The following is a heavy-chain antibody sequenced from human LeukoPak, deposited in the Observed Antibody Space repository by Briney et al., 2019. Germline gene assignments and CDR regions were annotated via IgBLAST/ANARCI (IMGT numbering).Heavy chain of an antibody. J-gene: IGHJ6*03. V-gene: IGHV3-7*01. CDR2: IKQDGSEK. CDR1: GFTFSSYW. CDR3: ARDRQEAGYSGYDWGSHYYYYMDV. D-gene: IGHD5-12*01. Sequence: GGSLRLSCAASGFTFSSYWMSWVRQAPGKGLEWVANIKQDGSEKYYVDSVEGRFTISRDNAKNSLYLQMNSLRAEDTAVYYCARDRQEAGYSGYDWGSHYYYYMDVWGKGTTVTVSS.